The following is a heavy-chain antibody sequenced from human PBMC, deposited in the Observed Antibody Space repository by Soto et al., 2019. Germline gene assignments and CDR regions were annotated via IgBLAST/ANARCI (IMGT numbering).Heavy chain of an antibody. Sequence: SETLSLTCTVSGGSISSGGYYWSWIRQHPGKGLEWIGYIYYSGSTYYNPSLKSRVTISVDTSKNQFSLKLSSVTAADTAVYYCARGIDNPLYYFDYWGQGTLVTVSS. D-gene: IGHD2-15*01. CDR2: IYYSGST. CDR1: GGSISSGGYY. CDR3: ARGIDNPLYYFDY. V-gene: IGHV4-31*03. J-gene: IGHJ4*02.